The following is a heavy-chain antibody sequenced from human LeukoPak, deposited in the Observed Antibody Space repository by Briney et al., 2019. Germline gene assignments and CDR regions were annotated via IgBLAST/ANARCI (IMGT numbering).Heavy chain of an antibody. CDR1: GFTFSSYG. D-gene: IGHD3-10*01. Sequence: PGGSLRLSCAASGFTFSSYGMHWVRQAPGKGLEWVAFIRYDGGNKYYADSVKGRFTISRDNSKNTLYLQMNSLRVEDTAVYYCATVYYYGSGSYRYYMDVWGKGTTVTISS. J-gene: IGHJ6*03. CDR2: IRYDGGNK. V-gene: IGHV3-30*02. CDR3: ATVYYYGSGSYRYYMDV.